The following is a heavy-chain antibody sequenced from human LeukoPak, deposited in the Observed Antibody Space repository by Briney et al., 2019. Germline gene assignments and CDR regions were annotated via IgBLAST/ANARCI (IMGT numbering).Heavy chain of an antibody. V-gene: IGHV1-2*04. J-gene: IGHJ3*02. CDR1: GYTFTSYY. Sequence: ASVKVSCKASGYTFTSYYMHWVRQAPGQGLEWMGWINPNSGGTNYAQKFQGWVTMTRDTSISTAYMELSRLRSDDTAVYYCARGSPYCGGDCYSRAFDIWGQGTMVTVSS. D-gene: IGHD2-21*02. CDR3: ARGSPYCGGDCYSRAFDI. CDR2: INPNSGGT.